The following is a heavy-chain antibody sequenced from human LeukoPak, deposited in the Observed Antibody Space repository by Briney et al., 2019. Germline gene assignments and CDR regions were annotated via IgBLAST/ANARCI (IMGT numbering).Heavy chain of an antibody. Sequence: SETLSLTCAVYGGSFSGYYWSWIRQPPGKGLEWIGEINHSGSTNYNPSLKSRVTISVDTSKNQFSLKPSSVTAADTAVYYCARLNSNYDYYYGMDVWGQGTTVTVSS. CDR1: GGSFSGYY. CDR3: ARLNSNYDYYYGMDV. D-gene: IGHD4-11*01. V-gene: IGHV4-34*01. CDR2: INHSGST. J-gene: IGHJ6*02.